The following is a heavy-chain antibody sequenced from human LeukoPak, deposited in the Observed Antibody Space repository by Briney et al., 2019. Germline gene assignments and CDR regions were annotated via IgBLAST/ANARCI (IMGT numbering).Heavy chain of an antibody. Sequence: PSETLSLTCTVSGGSISSYYWSWIRQPPGKALEWIGYIYYSGSTNYNPSLKSRVTMSVDTSKNQFSLNLSSVTAADTAVYYCARTPYGGNNYYYYYMDVWGKGTTVTVSS. V-gene: IGHV4-59*01. J-gene: IGHJ6*03. CDR2: IYYSGST. CDR1: GGSISSYY. CDR3: ARTPYGGNNYYYYYMDV. D-gene: IGHD4-23*01.